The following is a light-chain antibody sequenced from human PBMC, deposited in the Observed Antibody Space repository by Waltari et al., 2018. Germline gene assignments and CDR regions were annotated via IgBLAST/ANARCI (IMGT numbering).Light chain of an antibody. Sequence: QSVLTQPPSVSGAPGQRVTISCTGSSSNIGAGYDVHWYQQLPGTPPKLLIYGNSNRPSGVPDRFSGSKSGTSASLAITGLQAEDEADYHCQSYDSSLSGYVFGTGTKVTVL. CDR3: QSYDSSLSGYV. V-gene: IGLV1-40*01. CDR1: SSNIGAGYD. J-gene: IGLJ1*01. CDR2: GNS.